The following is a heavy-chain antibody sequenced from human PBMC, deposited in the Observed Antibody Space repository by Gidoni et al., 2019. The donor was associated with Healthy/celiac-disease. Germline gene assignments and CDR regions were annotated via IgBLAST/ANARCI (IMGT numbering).Heavy chain of an antibody. CDR2: IYHSGRT. CDR3: ASGTTVTTFDY. CDR1: GGSISSYY. J-gene: IGHJ4*02. Sequence: QVQLQESGPGLVKPLETLSLSCTVSGGSISSYYWSWIRQPPGKGLEWIGYIYHSGRTNYNPSLKSRVTISVDTSENQFSLKLSSATAADTAVYYCASGTTVTTFDYWGQGTQVTVSS. V-gene: IGHV4-59*01. D-gene: IGHD4-17*01.